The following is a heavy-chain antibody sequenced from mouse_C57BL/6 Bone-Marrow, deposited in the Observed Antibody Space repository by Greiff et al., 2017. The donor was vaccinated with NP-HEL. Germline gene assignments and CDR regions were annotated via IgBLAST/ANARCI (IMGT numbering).Heavy chain of an antibody. CDR3: AADLLWQGGFAY. J-gene: IGHJ3*01. Sequence: EVQLQQSGPELVKPGASVKIPCKASGYTFTDYNMDWVKQSHGKSLEWIGDINPNNGGTIYHQKFKGKATLTVDKSSSTAYMELRSLTSEDTAVYYCAADLLWQGGFAYWGQGTLVTVSA. CDR1: GYTFTDYN. CDR2: INPNNGGT. V-gene: IGHV1-18*01. D-gene: IGHD2-1*01.